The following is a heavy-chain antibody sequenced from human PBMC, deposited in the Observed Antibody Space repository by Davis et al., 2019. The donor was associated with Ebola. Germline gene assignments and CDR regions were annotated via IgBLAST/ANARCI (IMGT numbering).Heavy chain of an antibody. CDR3: ARLATKRAIAAPIDY. CDR1: GFTFSSYS. Sequence: GESLKISCAASGFTFSSYSMNWVRQAPGKGLEWVSSISSSSSYIYYADSVKGRFTISRDNAKNSLYLQMNSLRAEDTAVYYCARLATKRAIAAPIDYWGQGTLVTVSS. J-gene: IGHJ4*02. D-gene: IGHD6-13*01. CDR2: ISSSSSYI. V-gene: IGHV3-21*01.